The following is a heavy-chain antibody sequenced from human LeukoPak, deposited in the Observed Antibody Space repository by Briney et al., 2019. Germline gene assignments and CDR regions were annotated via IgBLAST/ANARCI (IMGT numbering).Heavy chain of an antibody. Sequence: GGSLRLSCAASGFTFSSYWMSWVRQAPGKGLEWVSGINWNGGSTGYADSVKGRFTISRDNAKNSLYLQMNSLRAEDTALYYCARGRGSYFYYYYYMDVWGKGTTVTLSS. CDR2: INWNGGST. CDR3: ARGRGSYFYYYYYMDV. D-gene: IGHD1-26*01. CDR1: GFTFSSYW. V-gene: IGHV3-20*04. J-gene: IGHJ6*03.